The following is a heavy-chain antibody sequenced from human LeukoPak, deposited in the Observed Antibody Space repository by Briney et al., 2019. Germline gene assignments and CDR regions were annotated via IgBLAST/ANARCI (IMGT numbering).Heavy chain of an antibody. Sequence: GGSLRLSCATAGFTFSTFGIHWVRQTPGKGLEWAAAIQSDGSKQYYGDSVKGRFTISRDSSKNTVYLQMNSLRAEDTAVYYCARQGGMQSFDYWGQGTLVTVSS. D-gene: IGHD6-19*01. J-gene: IGHJ4*02. V-gene: IGHV3-33*01. CDR3: ARQGGMQSFDY. CDR1: GFTFSTFG. CDR2: IQSDGSKQ.